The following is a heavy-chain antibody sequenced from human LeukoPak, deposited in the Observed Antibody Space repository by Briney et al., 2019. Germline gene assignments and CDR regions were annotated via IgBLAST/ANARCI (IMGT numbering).Heavy chain of an antibody. J-gene: IGHJ4*02. Sequence: GGSLRLSCAASRFTLSTYWMSWVRQAPGKGLEWVAHIKQDGSQEYYVDSVKGRLTISRDSAKNSLYLQMNSLRAEDTAVYYCARGVPYDSWSGPHYSDYWGQGTLVTVSS. CDR1: RFTLSTYW. V-gene: IGHV3-7*01. D-gene: IGHD3-3*01. CDR3: ARGVPYDSWSGPHYSDY. CDR2: IKQDGSQE.